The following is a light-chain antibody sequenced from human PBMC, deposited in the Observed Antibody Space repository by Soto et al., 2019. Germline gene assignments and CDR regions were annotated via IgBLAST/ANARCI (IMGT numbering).Light chain of an antibody. V-gene: IGLV7-46*01. CDR1: TGAVTSGHY. Sequence: QTVVTQEPSLTVSPGGTVTLTCGSSTGAVTSGHYPYWFQQKPGQAPRALIYDTNNKHSWTPARFSGSLLGDKAALTLSGAQPEDEAEYYCLLFYSDIRGVFGGGTKLTVL. J-gene: IGLJ3*02. CDR2: DTN. CDR3: LLFYSDIRGV.